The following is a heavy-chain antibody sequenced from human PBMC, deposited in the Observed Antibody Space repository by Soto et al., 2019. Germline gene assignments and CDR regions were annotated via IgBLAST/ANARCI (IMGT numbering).Heavy chain of an antibody. J-gene: IGHJ6*02. CDR2: IIPIFGTA. D-gene: IGHD3-16*01. Sequence: QVQLVQSGAEVKKPGSSVKVSCKASGGTFSSYAISWVRQAPGQGLEWMGGIIPIFGTANYAQKFQGRVTITADESTSTAYMELSSLRSEDTAVYYCARDRYYYYVWGIVGMDVWGQGTTVTVSS. CDR1: GGTFSSYA. V-gene: IGHV1-69*01. CDR3: ARDRYYYYVWGIVGMDV.